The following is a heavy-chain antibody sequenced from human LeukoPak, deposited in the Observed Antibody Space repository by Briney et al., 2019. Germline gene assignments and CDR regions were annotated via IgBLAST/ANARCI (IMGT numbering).Heavy chain of an antibody. V-gene: IGHV3-9*03. D-gene: IGHD6-6*01. CDR3: SKARTYSSTSEADS. CDR2: ISWNSGTI. CDR1: GFTFDDYA. Sequence: GGPLRLSCVASGFTFDDYAMHWVRQAPGKGLEWVSSISWNSGTIGYADSVKGRFTISRDNAKNSLYLQMNSLRAEDMALYYCSKARTYSSTSEADSWGQGTLVTVSS. J-gene: IGHJ4*02.